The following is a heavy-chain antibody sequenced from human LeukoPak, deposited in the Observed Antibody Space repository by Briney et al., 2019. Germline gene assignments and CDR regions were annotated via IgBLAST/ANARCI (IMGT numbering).Heavy chain of an antibody. CDR1: GYTFTSYD. CDR3: ARDGDGYDLYYFDY. D-gene: IGHD5-12*01. CDR2: MNPNSGNT. Sequence: GASVKVSCKASGYTFTSYDINWVRQATGQGLEWMGWMNPNSGNTGYAQKFQGRVTITRNTSISTAYMELSSLRSEDTAVYYCARDGDGYDLYYFDYWGQGTLVTVSS. J-gene: IGHJ4*02. V-gene: IGHV1-8*01.